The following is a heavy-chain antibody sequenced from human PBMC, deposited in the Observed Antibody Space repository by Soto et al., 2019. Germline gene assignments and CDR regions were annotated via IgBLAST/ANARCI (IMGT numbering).Heavy chain of an antibody. CDR1: GGSISSYH. J-gene: IGHJ5*01. CDR2: IYYSGST. CDR3: ARGEGSYDSSGYYPPWGFDP. D-gene: IGHD3-22*01. V-gene: IGHV4-59*01. Sequence: SETLSVTCTVSGGSISSYHWSWIRQPPGKGLEWIGYIYYSGSTNYNPSLKSRVTISVDTSKNQFSLKLSSVTAADTAVYYCARGEGSYDSSGYYPPWGFDPWGQGTLVTVSS.